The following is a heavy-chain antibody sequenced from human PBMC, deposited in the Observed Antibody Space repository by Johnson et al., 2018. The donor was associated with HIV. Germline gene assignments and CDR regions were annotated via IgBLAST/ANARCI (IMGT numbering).Heavy chain of an antibody. J-gene: IGHJ3*02. CDR3: ANSLLLDAFNI. CDR2: ITEDGSES. V-gene: IGHV3-7*03. Sequence: VQLVESGGALVEPGGSLGLSCGVSGFTFSNFWMSWVRQAPGKGLEWVANITEDGSESHYVESVKGRFTISRDNARNLLYLQMDSLTVEDTAVYYCANSLLLDAFNIWGQGTMVTVSS. CDR1: GFTFSNFW. D-gene: IGHD2-15*01.